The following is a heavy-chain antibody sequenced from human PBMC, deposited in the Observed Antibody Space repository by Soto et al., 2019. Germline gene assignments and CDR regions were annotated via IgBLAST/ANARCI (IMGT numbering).Heavy chain of an antibody. CDR1: GGSISSSSYY. Sequence: SETLSLTCTVSGGSISSSSYYWGWIRQPPGKGLEWIGSIYYSGSTYYNPSLKSRVTISVDTSKNQFSLRLSSVTAADTAVYYCARVDYSSSSFSQDMWGQGTLVTVSS. V-gene: IGHV4-39*01. D-gene: IGHD6-6*01. J-gene: IGHJ4*02. CDR2: IYYSGST. CDR3: ARVDYSSSSFSQDM.